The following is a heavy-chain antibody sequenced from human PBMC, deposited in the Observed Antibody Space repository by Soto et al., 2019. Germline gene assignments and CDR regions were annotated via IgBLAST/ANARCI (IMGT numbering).Heavy chain of an antibody. J-gene: IGHJ6*02. Sequence: ASVKVSCKASGFTFSNYGLNWVRQAPGQGLEWMGWVSANNGHANYAQNLQGRVSMTTDTSTSTAYMELRGLTFDDTAVYYCARDIESVTAKHFFYYYAMDVWGQGTTVTVSS. V-gene: IGHV1-18*01. CDR3: ARDIESVTAKHFFYYYAMDV. D-gene: IGHD2-8*01. CDR1: GFTFSNYG. CDR2: VSANNGHA.